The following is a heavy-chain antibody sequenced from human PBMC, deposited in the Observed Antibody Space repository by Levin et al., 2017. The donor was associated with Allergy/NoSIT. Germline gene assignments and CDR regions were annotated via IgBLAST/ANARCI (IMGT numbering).Heavy chain of an antibody. CDR1: GFTFSDYY. J-gene: IGHJ4*02. D-gene: IGHD2-21*02. Sequence: GGSLRLSCAASGFTFSDYYMSWIRQAPGKGLEWVSYISSSSSYTNYADSVKGRFTISRDNAKNSLYLQMNSLRAEDTAVYYCARHTTYCGGDCFFEYWGQGTLVTVSS. CDR3: ARHTTYCGGDCFFEY. CDR2: ISSSSSYT. V-gene: IGHV3-11*03.